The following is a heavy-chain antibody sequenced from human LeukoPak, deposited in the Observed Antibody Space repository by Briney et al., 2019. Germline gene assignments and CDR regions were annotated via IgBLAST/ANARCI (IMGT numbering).Heavy chain of an antibody. CDR1: GFTFNNYA. Sequence: GGSLRLSCAASGFTFNNYAMTWVRQAPGKGLEWVSSISSSSSYIYYADSVKGRFTISRDNAKNSLYLQMNSLRAEDTAVYYCARDPERWLQQGDYWGQGTLVTVSS. V-gene: IGHV3-21*01. D-gene: IGHD5-24*01. CDR2: ISSSSSYI. CDR3: ARDPERWLQQGDY. J-gene: IGHJ4*02.